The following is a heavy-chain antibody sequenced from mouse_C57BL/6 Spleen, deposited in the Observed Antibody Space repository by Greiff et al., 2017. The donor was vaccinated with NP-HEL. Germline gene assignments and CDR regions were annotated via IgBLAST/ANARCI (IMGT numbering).Heavy chain of an antibody. CDR1: GYTFTSYW. D-gene: IGHD1-1*01. CDR3: ARFYGSSSWLAY. J-gene: IGHJ3*01. Sequence: QVQLQQPGAELVKPGASVKMSCKASGYTFTSYWITWVKQRPGQGLEWIGDIYPGSGSTNYNEKFKSKATLTVDTSSSTAYMQLRSRTSEDSAVYYCARFYGSSSWLAYWGQGTLVTVSA. CDR2: IYPGSGST. V-gene: IGHV1-55*01.